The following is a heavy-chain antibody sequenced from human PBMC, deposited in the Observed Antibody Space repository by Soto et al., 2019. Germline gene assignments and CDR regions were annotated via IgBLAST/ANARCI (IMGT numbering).Heavy chain of an antibody. J-gene: IGHJ4*02. V-gene: IGHV3-30*18. D-gene: IGHD5-18*01. CDR1: GFTFSSYG. Sequence: QVQLVESGGGVVQPGRSLRVSCAASGFTFSSYGMHWVRQAPGKGLEWVAVISYDGSNKYYADSVKGRFTISRDNSKNTLYLQMNSLRAEDTAVYYCAKGSTAMTYFDYWGQVTLVTVSS. CDR3: AKGSTAMTYFDY. CDR2: ISYDGSNK.